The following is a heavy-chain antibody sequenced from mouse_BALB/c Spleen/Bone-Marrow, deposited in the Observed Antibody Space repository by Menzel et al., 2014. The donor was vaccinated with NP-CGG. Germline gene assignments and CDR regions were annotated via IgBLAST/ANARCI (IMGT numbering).Heavy chain of an antibody. CDR3: VRGGYYVPSYFDS. D-gene: IGHD2-3*01. CDR1: GFTFRSFG. CDR2: ISGGTSTI. V-gene: IGHV5-17*02. J-gene: IGHJ2*01. Sequence: DVMLVESGGGLVQPGGSRKLSCAAPGFTFRSFGMHWARQAPEKGLEWVAYISGGTSTIYYADTVKGRFTISRDNPNNTLFLQMTSLRSEDTAMYYCVRGGYYVPSYFDSWGQGTTLTVSS.